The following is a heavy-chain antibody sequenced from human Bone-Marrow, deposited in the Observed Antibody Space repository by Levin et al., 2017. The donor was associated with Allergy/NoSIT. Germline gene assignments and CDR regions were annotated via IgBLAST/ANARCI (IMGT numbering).Heavy chain of an antibody. CDR2: IWYDGSNK. V-gene: IGHV3-33*01. CDR1: GFTFSSYG. D-gene: IGHD3-10*01. Sequence: GGSLRLSCAASGFTFSSYGMHWVRQAPGKGLEWVAVIWYDGSNKYYADSVKGRFTISRDNSKNTLYLQMNSLRAEDTAVYYCARGGDGSGSYPRYNWFDPWGQGTLVTVSS. CDR3: ARGGDGSGSYPRYNWFDP. J-gene: IGHJ5*02.